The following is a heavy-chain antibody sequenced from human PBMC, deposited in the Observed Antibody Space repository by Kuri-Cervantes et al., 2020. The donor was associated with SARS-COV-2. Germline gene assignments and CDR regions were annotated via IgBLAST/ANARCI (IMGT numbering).Heavy chain of an antibody. CDR1: GGSISSYY. CDR2: IYYSGST. V-gene: IGHV4-59*04. CDR3: ARHDYDFWSGSIGWFDP. Sequence: SETLSLTCTVSGGSISSYYWSWIRQPPGKGLEWIGYIYYSGSTYYNPSLKSRVTISVDTSKNQFSLKLSSVTAADTAVYYCARHDYDFWSGSIGWFDPWGQGTLVTVSS. J-gene: IGHJ5*02. D-gene: IGHD3-3*01.